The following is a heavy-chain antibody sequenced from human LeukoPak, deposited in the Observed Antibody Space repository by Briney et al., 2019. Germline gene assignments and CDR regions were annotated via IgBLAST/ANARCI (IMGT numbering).Heavy chain of an antibody. V-gene: IGHV4-59*01. CDR1: GGSISSYY. CDR3: ARVYCSSTGCYNQLFDY. D-gene: IGHD2-2*02. CDR2: IYYSGST. Sequence: KPSETLSLTCTVSGGSISSYYWSWIRQPPGKGLEWIGYIYYSGSTNYNPSLKSRVTISVDTSKNQFSLKLSSVTAADTAVYYCARVYCSSTGCYNQLFDYWGQGTLVTVSS. J-gene: IGHJ4*02.